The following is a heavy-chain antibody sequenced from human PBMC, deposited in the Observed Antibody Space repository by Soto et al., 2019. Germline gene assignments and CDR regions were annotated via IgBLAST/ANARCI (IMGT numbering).Heavy chain of an antibody. CDR3: ARTGSSSLSHAFDI. V-gene: IGHV4-31*03. CDR1: GGSISSGGYY. J-gene: IGHJ3*02. CDR2: IYYSGST. Sequence: QVQLQESGPGLVKPSQTLSLTCTVSGGSISSGGYYWSWIRQHPGKGLEWIGYIYYSGSTYYNPSLKSRVTISVDTSKNQFSLKLSSVTAADTAVYYCARTGSSSLSHAFDIWGQGTMVTVSS. D-gene: IGHD6-13*01.